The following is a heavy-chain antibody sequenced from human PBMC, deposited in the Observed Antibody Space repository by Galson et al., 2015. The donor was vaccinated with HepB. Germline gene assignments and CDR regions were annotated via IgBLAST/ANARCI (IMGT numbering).Heavy chain of an antibody. V-gene: IGHV4-34*01. J-gene: IGHJ6*03. Sequence: DTLSLTCAVYGGSFSGYYWSWIRPPPGKGLEWIGEINHSGSTNYNPSLKSRVTISVDTSKNQFSLKLSSVTAADTAVYYCARRACSSTSCYTQQGYYYYMDVWGKGTTVTVSS. D-gene: IGHD2-2*02. CDR3: ARRACSSTSCYTQQGYYYYMDV. CDR2: INHSGST. CDR1: GGSFSGYY.